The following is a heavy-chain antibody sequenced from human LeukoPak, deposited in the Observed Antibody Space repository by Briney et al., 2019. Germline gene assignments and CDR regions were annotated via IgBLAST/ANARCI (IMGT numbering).Heavy chain of an antibody. V-gene: IGHV1-2*02. J-gene: IGHJ4*02. D-gene: IGHD3-16*01. CDR3: AVGYYDYVWGGIDY. CDR2: INPNSGGT. CDR1: GYTFTGYY. Sequence: ASVKVSCTASGYTFTGYYMHWVRQAPGQGLEWMGWINPNSGGTNYAQKFQGRVTMTRDTSISTAYMELSRLRSDDTAVYYCAVGYYDYVWGGIDYWGQGTLVTVSS.